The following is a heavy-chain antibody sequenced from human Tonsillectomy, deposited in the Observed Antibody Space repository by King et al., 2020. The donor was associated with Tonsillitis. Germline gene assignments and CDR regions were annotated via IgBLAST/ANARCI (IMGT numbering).Heavy chain of an antibody. CDR2: ISGSGGST. D-gene: IGHD5-18*01. J-gene: IGHJ4*02. CDR3: AKAVGGYSYGFAY. V-gene: IGHV3-23*04. Sequence: VQLVESGGGLVQPGGSLRLSCAASGFTLSSYAMNWVRQAPGKGLEWVSAISGSGGSTYYADSVKGRFTSSRDNSKNTLYLQMNSLRAEDTAVYYCAKAVGGYSYGFAYWGQGTLVTVSS. CDR1: GFTLSSYA.